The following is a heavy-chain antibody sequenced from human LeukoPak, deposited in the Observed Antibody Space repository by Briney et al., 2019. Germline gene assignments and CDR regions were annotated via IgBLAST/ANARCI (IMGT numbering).Heavy chain of an antibody. J-gene: IGHJ4*02. CDR2: IRSKAYGGTT. Sequence: QSGGSLRLSCTASGFTFGDYAMSWFRQAPGKGLEWVGFIRSKAYGGTTEYAASVKGRFTISRDDSKSIAYLQMNSLKTEDTAVYYCTRGSRIAVAGPFDYWGQGTLVTVSS. V-gene: IGHV3-49*03. D-gene: IGHD6-19*01. CDR3: TRGSRIAVAGPFDY. CDR1: GFTFGDYA.